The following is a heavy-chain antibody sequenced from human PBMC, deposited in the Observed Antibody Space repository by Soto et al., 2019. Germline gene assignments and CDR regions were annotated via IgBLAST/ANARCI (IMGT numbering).Heavy chain of an antibody. CDR3: ARALQPILDYGDYRLSSYYYYMDV. CDR2: IYYSGST. J-gene: IGHJ6*03. CDR1: GGSISSGGYY. D-gene: IGHD4-17*01. Sequence: SETLSLTCTVSGGSISSGGYYWSWIRQHPGKGLEWIGYIYYSGSTYYNPSLKSRVTISVDTSKNQFSLKLSSVTAADTAVYYCARALQPILDYGDYRLSSYYYYMDVWGKGTTVTVSS. V-gene: IGHV4-31*03.